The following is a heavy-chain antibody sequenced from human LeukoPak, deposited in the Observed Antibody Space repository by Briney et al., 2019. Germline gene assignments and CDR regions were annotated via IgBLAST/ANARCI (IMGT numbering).Heavy chain of an antibody. CDR2: ISWNSGSI. CDR3: ASDSSSWYGY. Sequence: PGRSLRLSCAASGFTFDDYAMHWVRQAPGKGLEWVSGISWNSGSIGYADSVKGRFTISRDNAKNSLYLQMNSLRAEDTAVYYCASDSSSWYGYWGQGTLVTVSS. J-gene: IGHJ4*02. V-gene: IGHV3-9*01. D-gene: IGHD6-13*01. CDR1: GFTFDDYA.